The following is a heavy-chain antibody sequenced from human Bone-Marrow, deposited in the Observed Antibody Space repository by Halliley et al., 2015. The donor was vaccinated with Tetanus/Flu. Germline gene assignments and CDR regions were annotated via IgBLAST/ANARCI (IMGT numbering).Heavy chain of an antibody. Sequence: EWLGYFYSGGGTNYNPSLKGRVPVSVDTSKNQFSLNLSSVTAADTAVYYCVGRFSDYAGFPYWGQGSLVTVSS. CDR3: VGRFSDYAGFPY. D-gene: IGHD3-16*01. V-gene: IGHV4-61*07. J-gene: IGHJ4*02. CDR2: FYSGGGT.